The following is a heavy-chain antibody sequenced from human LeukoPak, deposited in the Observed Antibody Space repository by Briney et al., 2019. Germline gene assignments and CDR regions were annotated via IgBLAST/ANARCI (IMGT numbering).Heavy chain of an antibody. J-gene: IGHJ4*02. D-gene: IGHD6-19*01. CDR2: IYYSGST. CDR1: GSSISSYY. V-gene: IGHV4-59*01. CDR3: ASEGVAGYYFDY. Sequence: SETLSLTCTVSGSSISSYYWSWIRQPPGKGLEWIGHIYYSGSTNYNPSLKSRVTISGDTSKNQLSLKLNSVTAADTAVYYCASEGVAGYYFDYWGQGTLVTVSS.